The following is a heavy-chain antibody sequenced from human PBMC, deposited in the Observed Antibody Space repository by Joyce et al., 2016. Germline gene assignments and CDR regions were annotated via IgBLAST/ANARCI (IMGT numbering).Heavy chain of an antibody. J-gene: IGHJ3*02. D-gene: IGHD6-19*01. CDR2: IDPIDSYT. CDR3: ARRATQDLLTAVAATGALDI. V-gene: IGHV5-10-1*03. CDR1: GYSITSHW. Sequence: EVQLVQSGAEVKKPGESLRISCKASGYSITSHWITWVRQLPGKGLGWMGRIDPIDSYTYYSPSFEGHVTISVNKSISTAYLQWRSLKVSDTAMYYCARRATQDLLTAVAATGALDIWGQGTMVIVSS.